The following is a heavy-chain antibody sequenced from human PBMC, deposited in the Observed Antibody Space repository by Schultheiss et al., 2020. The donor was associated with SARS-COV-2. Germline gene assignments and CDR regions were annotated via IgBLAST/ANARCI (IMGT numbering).Heavy chain of an antibody. Sequence: SETLSLTCAVSGYSISSGYYWGWIRQPPGKGLEWIGSIYHSGSTNYNPSLKSRVTISVDTSKNQFSLKLSSVTAADTAVYYCARDRPPSYDILTGYLSPYYYYGMDVWGQGTTVTVSS. CDR3: ARDRPPSYDILTGYLSPYYYYGMDV. V-gene: IGHV4-38-2*02. J-gene: IGHJ6*02. CDR2: IYHSGST. D-gene: IGHD3-9*01. CDR1: GYSISSGYY.